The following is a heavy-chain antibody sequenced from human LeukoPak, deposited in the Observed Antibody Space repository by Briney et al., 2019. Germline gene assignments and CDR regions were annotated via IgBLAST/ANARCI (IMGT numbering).Heavy chain of an antibody. CDR3: ARRGTTYCTVDSCHPNWFDP. Sequence: GGSLRLSRAASGFTFSDYYMTWIRQAPGRGLEWISYINGSSSDTNYADSVRGRFTISRDNAKNSLYLLMNSLRVEDTAVYYCARRGTTYCTVDSCHPNWFDPWGQGTLVTVSS. V-gene: IGHV3-11*03. CDR1: GFTFSDYY. D-gene: IGHD2-15*01. J-gene: IGHJ5*02. CDR2: INGSSSDT.